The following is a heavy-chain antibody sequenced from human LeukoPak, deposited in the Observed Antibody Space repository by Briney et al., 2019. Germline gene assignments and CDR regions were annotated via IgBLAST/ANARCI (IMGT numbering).Heavy chain of an antibody. CDR1: GVSFSGDF. D-gene: IGHD2-15*01. Sequence: PSETLSLTCAVYGVSFSGDFWSWIRQPPGKGLEWIWEINDSGSTNYNPPLKRRVTISVDTSTNQFSLKLSSVTAAHTAVYYCASQGYSSGGSCYDYYYYYYMDVWGKGTPVTVSS. J-gene: IGHJ6*03. V-gene: IGHV4-34*01. CDR3: ASQGYSSGGSCYDYYYYYYMDV. CDR2: INDSGST.